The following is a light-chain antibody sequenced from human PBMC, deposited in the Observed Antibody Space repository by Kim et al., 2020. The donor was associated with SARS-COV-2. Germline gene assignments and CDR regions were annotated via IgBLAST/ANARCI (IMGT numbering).Light chain of an antibody. CDR2: FDS. CDR1: NLAFNR. V-gene: IGLV3-21*04. J-gene: IGLJ1*01. Sequence: SYELTQPPSVSVAPGKTATITCGGDNLAFNRVHWYQQKPGQAPALVIYFDSYRPAGVSERFSASTFGNMATLTISWVEAGDEDDYFCQVWDQVYEFAVFG. CDR3: QVWDQVYEFAV.